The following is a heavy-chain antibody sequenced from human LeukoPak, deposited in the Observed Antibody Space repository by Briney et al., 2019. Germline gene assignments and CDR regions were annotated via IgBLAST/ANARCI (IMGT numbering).Heavy chain of an antibody. CDR1: GYTFTGYY. D-gene: IGHD6-13*01. CDR3: ARGLAGTEDYYYYGMDV. CDR2: INPNSGGT. J-gene: IGHJ6*02. Sequence: ASVKVSCKASGYTFTGYYMHWVRQAPGQGLEWMGRINPNSGGTNYAQKFQGRVTMTRDTSISTAYVELSRLRSDDTAVYYCARGLAGTEDYYYYGMDVWGQGTTVTVSS. V-gene: IGHV1-2*06.